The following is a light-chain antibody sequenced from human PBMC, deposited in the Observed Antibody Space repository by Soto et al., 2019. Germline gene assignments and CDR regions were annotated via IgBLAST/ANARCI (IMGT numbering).Light chain of an antibody. CDR3: QQRSNWLFT. CDR1: QSVSSK. Sequence: EIVMTQSPATLSVSPGERDTLSCQASQSVSSKLAWYQQKPGQAPRLLIYDASNRATGIPARFSGSGSGTDFTLTISSLEPEDFAVYYCQQRSNWLFTFGQGTRLEIK. J-gene: IGKJ5*01. V-gene: IGKV3-11*01. CDR2: DAS.